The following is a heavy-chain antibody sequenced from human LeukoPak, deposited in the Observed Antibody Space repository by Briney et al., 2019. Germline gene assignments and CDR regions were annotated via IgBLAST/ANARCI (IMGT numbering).Heavy chain of an antibody. V-gene: IGHV3-21*01. Sequence: GGSLRLSCAASGFTFNKAWMSWVRQAPGKGLEWVSSISSSSSYIYYADFVKGRFTISRDNAKNSLYLQMNSLRAEDTAVYYCARPPGDYWGQGTLVTVSS. J-gene: IGHJ4*02. CDR1: GFTFNKAW. D-gene: IGHD7-27*01. CDR3: ARPPGDY. CDR2: ISSSSSYI.